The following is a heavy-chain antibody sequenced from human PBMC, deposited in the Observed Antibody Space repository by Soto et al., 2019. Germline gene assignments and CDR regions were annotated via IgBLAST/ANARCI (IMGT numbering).Heavy chain of an antibody. CDR3: ARGYHSGWHFGH. CDR1: GLTFSSEE. Sequence: GGSLRLSXEVSGLTFSSEEMNWVRQAPGKGLEWVAYIQNSGSPIYYADSLKGRFTISRDNAKNSLYLQMSSLTAEDTAVYYCARGYHSGWHFGHWGQGALVTVSS. J-gene: IGHJ4*02. V-gene: IGHV3-48*03. CDR2: IQNSGSPI. D-gene: IGHD6-19*01.